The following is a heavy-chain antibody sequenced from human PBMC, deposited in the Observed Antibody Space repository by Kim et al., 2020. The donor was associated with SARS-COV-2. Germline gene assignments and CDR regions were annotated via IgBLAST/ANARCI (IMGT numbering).Heavy chain of an antibody. J-gene: IGHJ6*02. V-gene: IGHV3-7*01. CDR2: IKQDGSEK. Sequence: GGSLRLSCAASRFTFSTYWMSWVRQAPGKGLEWVANIKQDGSEKYYVDSVQGRFTISRDNAKNSLYLQMNSLRVEDTALYYCARDVGYSSSRNHYGMDVWGQGTTVTVSS. D-gene: IGHD6-13*01. CDR1: RFTFSTYW. CDR3: ARDVGYSSSRNHYGMDV.